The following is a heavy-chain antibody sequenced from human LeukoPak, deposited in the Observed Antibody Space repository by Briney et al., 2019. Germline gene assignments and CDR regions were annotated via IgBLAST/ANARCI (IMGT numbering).Heavy chain of an antibody. D-gene: IGHD2-21*02. Sequence: SETLSLTCTVSGGSISSYYWSWIRQPAGKGLEWVGHIYTSGRTNYNPSLMSRVTISVDTSKNQFSLKLRSVTAADTAVYYCARASKIGDCGYWGQGTLVIVSS. CDR3: ARASKIGDCGY. CDR1: GGSISSYY. CDR2: IYTSGRT. J-gene: IGHJ4*02. V-gene: IGHV4-4*07.